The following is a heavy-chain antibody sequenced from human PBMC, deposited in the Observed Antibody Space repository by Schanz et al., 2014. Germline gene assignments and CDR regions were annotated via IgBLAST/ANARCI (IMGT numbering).Heavy chain of an antibody. CDR1: GFTFSTSA. J-gene: IGHJ2*01. V-gene: IGHV3-23*01. Sequence: EMQLLESGGGLVQPGGSLRLSCAASGFTFSTSAMSWVRQVPGKGLEWVSAILGLASTTYYADSVKGRFTISRDNSKNLLYLQMNSLRAEDTAIYYCAKDAPYPFDLWGRGTLITVSS. CDR3: AKDAPYPFDL. CDR2: ILGLASTT.